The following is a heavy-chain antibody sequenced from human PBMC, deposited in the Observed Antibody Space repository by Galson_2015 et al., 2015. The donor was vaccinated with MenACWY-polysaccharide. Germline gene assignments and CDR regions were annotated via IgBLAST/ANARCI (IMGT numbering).Heavy chain of an antibody. J-gene: IGHJ1*01. CDR3: ARGPTVTWDGYFQH. D-gene: IGHD4-17*01. CDR2: ITSSSSYM. V-gene: IGHV3-21*01. CDR1: GFTFSSYS. Sequence: SLRLSCAASGFTFSSYSMNWVRQAPGKGLEWVSSITSSSSYMYYADSVKGRFTISRDNAKNSLYLQVNSLRAEDTAVHYCARGPTVTWDGYFQHWGQGTLVTVSS.